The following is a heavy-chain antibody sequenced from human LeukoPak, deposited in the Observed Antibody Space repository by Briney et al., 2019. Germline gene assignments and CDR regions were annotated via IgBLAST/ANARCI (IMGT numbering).Heavy chain of an antibody. J-gene: IGHJ5*02. Sequence: SETLSLTCAVYGGSFSGYYWSWIRQPPGKGLEWIGEINHSGSTNYNPSLKSRVTISVDTSKNQFSLKLSSVTAADTAVYYCARDHYYGSGSYLHWFDPWGQGTLVTVSS. D-gene: IGHD3-10*01. CDR2: INHSGST. V-gene: IGHV4-34*01. CDR3: ARDHYYGSGSYLHWFDP. CDR1: GGSFSGYY.